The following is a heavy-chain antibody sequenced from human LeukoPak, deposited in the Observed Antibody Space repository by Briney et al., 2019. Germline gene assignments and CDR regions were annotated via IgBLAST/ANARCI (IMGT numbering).Heavy chain of an antibody. D-gene: IGHD6-19*01. Sequence: GGSLRLSCAASGFTFSSYGMHWVRQAPGKGLEFVSAITSNGGSTYYADSVEGRFTISRDSSKNTLYLQMGSLRAEDMAVYYCAKSYSSAYGLPDYWGQGTLVTVSS. CDR1: GFTFSSYG. CDR2: ITSNGGST. CDR3: AKSYSSAYGLPDY. J-gene: IGHJ4*02. V-gene: IGHV3-64*02.